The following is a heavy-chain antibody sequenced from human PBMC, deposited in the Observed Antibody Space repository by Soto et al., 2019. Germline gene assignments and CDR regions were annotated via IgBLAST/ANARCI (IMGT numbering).Heavy chain of an antibody. V-gene: IGHV1-18*01. CDR2: ISAYNGNT. CDR3: ARAGSTPRVYYYYGMDV. J-gene: IGHJ6*02. D-gene: IGHD3-10*01. CDR1: GYTFTSYG. Sequence: GASVKVSCKASGYTFTSYGISWVRQAPGQGLEWMGWISAYNGNTNYAQKLQGGVTMTTDTSTSTAYMELRSLRSDDTAVYYCARAGSTPRVYYYYGMDVWGQGTTVTVSS.